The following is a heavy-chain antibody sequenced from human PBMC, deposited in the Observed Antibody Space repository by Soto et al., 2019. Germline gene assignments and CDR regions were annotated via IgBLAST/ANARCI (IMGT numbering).Heavy chain of an antibody. J-gene: IGHJ6*02. CDR1: GFTFSSYA. D-gene: IGHD3-3*01. V-gene: IGHV3-23*01. CDR2: ISGSGGST. Sequence: EVQLLESGGGLVQPGGSLRLSCAASGFTFSSYAMSWVRQAPGKGLEWVSAISGSGGSTYYADSVKGQFTISRDNSKNTLYLQMNSLRAEDTAVYYCAKSPPGVDYDFWSGYYSRYYGMDVWGQGTTVTVSS. CDR3: AKSPPGVDYDFWSGYYSRYYGMDV.